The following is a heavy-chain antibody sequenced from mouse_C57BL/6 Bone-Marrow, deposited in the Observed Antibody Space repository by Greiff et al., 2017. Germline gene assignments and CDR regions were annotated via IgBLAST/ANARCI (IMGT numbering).Heavy chain of an antibody. J-gene: IGHJ2*01. D-gene: IGHD1-1*01. CDR1: GYTFTSYW. CDR3: ALPYFDY. CDR2: IAPSDSYT. Sequence: QVQLQQPGAELVMPGASVKLSCKASGYTFTSYWMHWVKQRPGKGLEWIGEIAPSDSYTNYKQKLTGKSTLNVDKSSSTAYMQLSSLTSEDSAVYYCALPYFDYWGQGTTLTVSS. V-gene: IGHV1-69*01.